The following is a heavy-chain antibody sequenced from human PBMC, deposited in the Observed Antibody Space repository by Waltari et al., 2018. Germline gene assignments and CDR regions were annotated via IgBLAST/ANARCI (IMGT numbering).Heavy chain of an antibody. J-gene: IGHJ4*02. V-gene: IGHV3-30*02. CDR2: RRQDGSNE. D-gene: IGHD7-27*01. CDR3: AKVASGHWGFADS. CDR1: GFIFSSYG. Sequence: QVQVVESGGGVVQPGGSLRLPCAVSGFIFSSYGMHWVRQAPGKGLEWVGFRRQDGSNEYYPDSVKGRFTISRDNSKNTLYLQMNSLRVEDSAVYYCAKVASGHWGFADSWGQGTLVTVSS.